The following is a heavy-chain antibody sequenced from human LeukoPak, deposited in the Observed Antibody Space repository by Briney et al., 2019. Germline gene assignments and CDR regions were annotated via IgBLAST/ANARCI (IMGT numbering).Heavy chain of an antibody. CDR1: GFTFSSYE. Sequence: GGSLRLSCAASGFTFSSYEMNWVRQAPGKGLEWVSYISSSGSTIYYADSVKGRFTISRDNAKNSLYLQMNSLRAEDTAVYYCASKRSSGWYGVYWGQGTLVTVSS. V-gene: IGHV3-48*03. CDR3: ASKRSSGWYGVY. CDR2: ISSSGSTI. J-gene: IGHJ4*02. D-gene: IGHD6-19*01.